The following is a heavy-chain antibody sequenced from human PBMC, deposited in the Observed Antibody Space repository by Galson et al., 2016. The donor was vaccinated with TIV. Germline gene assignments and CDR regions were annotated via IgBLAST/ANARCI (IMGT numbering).Heavy chain of an antibody. CDR1: GYTLSTYY. CDR3: ARRFYFDC. V-gene: IGHV1-46*01. CDR2: IDPSVGST. Sequence: SVKVSCKASGYTLSTYYMHWLRQAPGQGLEWMGIIDPSVGSTTYSQKFQGRVTMTSDTSTSTVYMELTSLKSEDTAVYYCARRFYFDCWGQGTLVTVSS. J-gene: IGHJ4*02.